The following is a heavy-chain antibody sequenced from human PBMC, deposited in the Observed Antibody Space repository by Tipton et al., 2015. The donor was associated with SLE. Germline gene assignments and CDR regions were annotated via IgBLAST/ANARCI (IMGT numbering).Heavy chain of an antibody. J-gene: IGHJ4*02. V-gene: IGHV3-33*08. CDR2: IWYDGSNK. Sequence: SLRLSCAASGFTFSSYGMHWVRQAPGKGLEWVAVIWYDGSNKYYADSVKGRFTVSRDNSKNTLYLQMNSLRAEDTAMYYCARLHSGWSLDYWGQGTLVTVSS. D-gene: IGHD6-19*01. CDR3: ARLHSGWSLDY. CDR1: GFTFSSYG.